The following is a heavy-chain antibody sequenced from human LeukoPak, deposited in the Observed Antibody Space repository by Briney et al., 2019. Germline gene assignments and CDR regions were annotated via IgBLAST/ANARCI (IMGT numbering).Heavy chain of an antibody. J-gene: IGHJ4*02. Sequence: ASVKVSCKASGRTFSSYAISWVRQAPGQGLEWMGGIIPIFGTANYAQKFQGRVTITADESTSTAYMELSSLRSEDTAVYYCARGPLGDPAHFDYWGQGTLVTVSS. CDR3: ARGPLGDPAHFDY. D-gene: IGHD2-21*01. CDR2: IIPIFGTA. CDR1: GRTFSSYA. V-gene: IGHV1-69*13.